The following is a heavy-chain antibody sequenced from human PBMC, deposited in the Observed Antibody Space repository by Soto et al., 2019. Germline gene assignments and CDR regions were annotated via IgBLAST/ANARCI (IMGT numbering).Heavy chain of an antibody. D-gene: IGHD3-3*01. Sequence: ASVKVSCKASGYTFTSYGISWVRQAPGQGLEWMGWISAYNGNTNYAQKLQGRVTMTTDTSTSTAYMELRSLRSDDTAVYYCARVEGITIFGCGDYYYGMDVWGQGTTVTVSS. CDR3: ARVEGITIFGCGDYYYGMDV. CDR2: ISAYNGNT. CDR1: GYTFTSYG. J-gene: IGHJ6*02. V-gene: IGHV1-18*04.